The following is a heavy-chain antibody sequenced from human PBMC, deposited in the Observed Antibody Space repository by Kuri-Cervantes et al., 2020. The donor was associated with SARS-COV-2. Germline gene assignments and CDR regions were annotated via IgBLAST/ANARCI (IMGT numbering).Heavy chain of an antibody. Sequence: SVKVSCKASGDTFSSYAISWVRQAPGQGLEWMGGIIPIFGTANYAQKFQGRVTITAEESTSTAYMELSSLRSDDTAVYYCARDQRGITMTLRLGSYYYDYYMDVWGKGTTVTVSS. D-gene: IGHD3-3*01. V-gene: IGHV1-69*13. CDR1: GDTFSSYA. J-gene: IGHJ6*03. CDR2: IIPIFGTA. CDR3: ARDQRGITMTLRLGSYYYDYYMDV.